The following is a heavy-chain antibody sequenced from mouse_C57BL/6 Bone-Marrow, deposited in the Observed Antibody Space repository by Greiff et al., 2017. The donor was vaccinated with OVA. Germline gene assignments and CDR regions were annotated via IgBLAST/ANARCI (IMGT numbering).Heavy chain of an antibody. CDR2: IDPENGDT. CDR3: RMVEGYYFDY. Sequence: EVQRVESGAELVRPGASVKLSCTASGFNIKDDYMHWVKQRPEQGLEWIGWIDPENGDTEYASKFQGKATITAETSSNTAYLQLSSLTSEDTAVYYCRMVEGYYFDYWGQGTTLTVSS. J-gene: IGHJ2*01. V-gene: IGHV14-4*01. CDR1: GFNIKDDY. D-gene: IGHD2-2*01.